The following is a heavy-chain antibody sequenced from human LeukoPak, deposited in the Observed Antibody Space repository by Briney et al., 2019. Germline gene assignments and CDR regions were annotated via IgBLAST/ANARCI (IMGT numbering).Heavy chain of an antibody. CDR2: INPNSGGT. Sequence: VASVKVSCKASGYTFTGYYMHWVRQAPGQGLEWMGRINPNSGGTNYAQKFQVRVTMTRDTSISTAYMELSRLRSDDTAVYYCARDILGLYDSSGYYYGLYAFDIWGQGTMVTVSS. V-gene: IGHV1-2*06. D-gene: IGHD3-22*01. CDR1: GYTFTGYY. J-gene: IGHJ3*02. CDR3: ARDILGLYDSSGYYYGLYAFDI.